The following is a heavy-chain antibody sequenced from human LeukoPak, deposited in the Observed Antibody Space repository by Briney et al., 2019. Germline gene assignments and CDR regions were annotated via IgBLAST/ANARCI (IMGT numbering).Heavy chain of an antibody. CDR1: GFTFSSYG. D-gene: IGHD6-6*01. J-gene: IGHJ6*03. CDR2: IRYDGSNK. CDR3: AKDWYSSSSADYYMDV. Sequence: TGGSLRLSCAASGFTFSSYGMHWVRQAPGKGLEWVAVIRYDGSNKYYADSVKGRFTISRDNSKNTLYLQMNSLRAEDTAVYYCAKDWYSSSSADYYMDVWGKGTTVTVSS. V-gene: IGHV3-30*02.